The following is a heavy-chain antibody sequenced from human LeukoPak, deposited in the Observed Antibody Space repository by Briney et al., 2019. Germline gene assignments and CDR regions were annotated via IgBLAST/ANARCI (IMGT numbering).Heavy chain of an antibody. Sequence: GGSLRLSCAASGFTFSSYSMNWVRQAPGKGLEWVSYISSSSSTIYYADSVKGRSTISTENAKNSLYLQMNSLRAEDTAVYYCARGRLRVGSTYRYFDYWGQGTLVTVSS. V-gene: IGHV3-48*01. J-gene: IGHJ4*02. D-gene: IGHD1-26*01. CDR2: ISSSSSTI. CDR3: ARGRLRVGSTYRYFDY. CDR1: GFTFSSYS.